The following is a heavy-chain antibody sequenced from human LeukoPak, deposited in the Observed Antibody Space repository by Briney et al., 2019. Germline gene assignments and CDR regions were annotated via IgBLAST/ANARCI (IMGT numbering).Heavy chain of an antibody. D-gene: IGHD5-18*01. V-gene: IGHV4-61*01. Sequence: SGTLSLTCAVSGASVSSGSYYWSWIRQPPGKGLEWIGYIYYSGSTNYNPSLKSRVTISVDTSKNQFSLKLSSVTAADTAVYYCARGSRGYTYGWGQGTLVTVSS. CDR1: GASVSSGSYY. CDR2: IYYSGST. J-gene: IGHJ4*02. CDR3: ARGSRGYTYG.